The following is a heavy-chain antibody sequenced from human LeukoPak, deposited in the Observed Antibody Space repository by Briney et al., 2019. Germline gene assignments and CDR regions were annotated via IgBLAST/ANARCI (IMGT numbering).Heavy chain of an antibody. D-gene: IGHD6-13*01. CDR3: ARENPHGAAADP. V-gene: IGHV1-18*01. CDR1: GSTFTSYG. Sequence: GASVKVSCKASGSTFTSYGNSWVRHAPGQGLEWMGWISAYNGNTNYAQKLQGRVTMTTDTSTSTAYMELRSLRSDDTAVYYCARENPHGAAADPWGQGTLVTVSS. CDR2: ISAYNGNT. J-gene: IGHJ5*02.